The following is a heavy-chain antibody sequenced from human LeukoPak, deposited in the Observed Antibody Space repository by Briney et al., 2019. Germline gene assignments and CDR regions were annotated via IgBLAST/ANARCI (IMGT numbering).Heavy chain of an antibody. V-gene: IGHV3-11*01. Sequence: PGGSLRLSCAASGFTFSDYYMSWIRQAPGKGLEWLSYISKNGKTIYYADSVKGRFTISRDNAKKSVYLQMNSLRAEDTAVYYCATTGLLGDIPRGQGTLVTVSS. D-gene: IGHD2-21*01. J-gene: IGHJ5*02. CDR3: ATTGLLGDIP. CDR1: GFTFSDYY. CDR2: ISKNGKTI.